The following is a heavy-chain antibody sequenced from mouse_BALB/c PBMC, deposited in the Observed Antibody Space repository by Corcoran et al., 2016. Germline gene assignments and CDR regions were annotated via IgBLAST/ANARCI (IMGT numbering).Heavy chain of an antibody. CDR3: ARNDYDFAY. Sequence: QVQLQQSGAELMKPGASVKISCKATGYTFSSYWIEWVKQRPGHGLEWIGEILPGSGSTNYNEKFKGKATFTADTSSNTAYMQLSSLTSEDSAFYYCARNDYDFAYWGQGTLVTVSA. D-gene: IGHD2-4*01. J-gene: IGHJ3*01. CDR1: GYTFSSYW. V-gene: IGHV1-9*01. CDR2: ILPGSGST.